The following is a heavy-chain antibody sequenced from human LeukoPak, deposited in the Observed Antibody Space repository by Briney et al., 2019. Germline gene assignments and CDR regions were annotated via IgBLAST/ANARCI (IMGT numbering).Heavy chain of an antibody. Sequence: GGSLRLSCAASGFTFDDYGMSWVRQAPGKGLEWVSGINWNGGSTGYADSVKGRFTISRDNAKNSLYLQMNSLRAEDTALYHCARDYYDSSGYYYENYWGQGTLVTVSS. J-gene: IGHJ4*02. CDR1: GFTFDDYG. V-gene: IGHV3-20*01. D-gene: IGHD3-22*01. CDR3: ARDYYDSSGYYYENY. CDR2: INWNGGST.